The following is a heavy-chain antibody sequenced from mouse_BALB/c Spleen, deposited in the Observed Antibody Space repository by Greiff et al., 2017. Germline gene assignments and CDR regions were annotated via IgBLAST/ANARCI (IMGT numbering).Heavy chain of an antibody. CDR1: GFSLTGYG. CDR3: ARGGGRRGYAMDY. V-gene: IGHV2-6-7*01. CDR2: IWGDGST. J-gene: IGHJ4*01. D-gene: IGHD2-12*01. Sequence: VQLVESGPGLVAPSQSLSITCTVSGFSLTGYGVNWVRQPPGKGLEWLGMIWGDGSTDYNSALKSRLSISKDNSKSQVFLKMNSLQTDDTARYYCARGGGRRGYAMDYWGQGTSVTVSS.